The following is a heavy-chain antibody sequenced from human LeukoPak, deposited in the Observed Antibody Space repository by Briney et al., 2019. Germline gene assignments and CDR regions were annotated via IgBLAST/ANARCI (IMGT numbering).Heavy chain of an antibody. J-gene: IGHJ6*03. V-gene: IGHV4-38-2*01. D-gene: IGHD1-26*01. CDR2: IYYTGST. CDR3: ARATGSFYFYYYMDV. Sequence: GSLRLSCAASGFTFSAYWMNWVRQAPGKGLEWIGSIYYTGSTYYNPSLKSRVTISVDTSKNQFSLRLSSVTAADTAVYYCARATGSFYFYYYMDVWGKGTTVTVSS. CDR1: GFTFSAYW.